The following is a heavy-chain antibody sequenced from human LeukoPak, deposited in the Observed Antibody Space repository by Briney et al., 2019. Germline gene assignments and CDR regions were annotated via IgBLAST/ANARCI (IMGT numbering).Heavy chain of an antibody. CDR3: ARGSSIAAAAGIDY. J-gene: IGHJ4*02. V-gene: IGHV3-21*01. D-gene: IGHD6-13*01. Sequence: GGSLRLSCAASGFTFSSCSMNWVRQAPGKGLEWVSSISSSSSYIYYADSVKGRFTISRDNAKNSLYLQMNSLRAEDTAVYYCARGSSIAAAAGIDYWGQGTLVTVSS. CDR2: ISSSSSYI. CDR1: GFTFSSCS.